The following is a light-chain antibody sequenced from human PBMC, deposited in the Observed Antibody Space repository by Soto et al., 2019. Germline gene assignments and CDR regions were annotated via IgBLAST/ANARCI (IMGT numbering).Light chain of an antibody. Sequence: ETVITQSPATLSVSPGETATLSYRASQSISRNLAWFQQKPGQAPRLLITGASSGATGIPARFSGSGSATEFTLTISSLQSEDSAVYYCLQYSDWPLTFGGGTHVEIK. CDR3: LQYSDWPLT. CDR2: GAS. J-gene: IGKJ4*01. V-gene: IGKV3D-15*01. CDR1: QSISRN.